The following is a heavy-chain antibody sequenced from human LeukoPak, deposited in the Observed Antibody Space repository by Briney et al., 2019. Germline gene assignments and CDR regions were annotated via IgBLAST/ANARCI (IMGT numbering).Heavy chain of an antibody. Sequence: SETLSLTCTVSGGSISSYYWSWIRQAPGKGLEWIGYIYYTGRTNHNPSLKSRVTISVDTSKNQFSLELSSVTAADTAVYYCARYVSSGLDYWGQGTPVTVSS. D-gene: IGHD3-22*01. V-gene: IGHV4-59*01. J-gene: IGHJ4*02. CDR3: ARYVSSGLDY. CDR1: GGSISSYY. CDR2: IYYTGRT.